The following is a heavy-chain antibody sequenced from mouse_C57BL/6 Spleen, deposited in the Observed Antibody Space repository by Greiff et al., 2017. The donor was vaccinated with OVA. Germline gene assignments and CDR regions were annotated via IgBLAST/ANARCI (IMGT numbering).Heavy chain of an antibody. D-gene: IGHD1-1*01. CDR3: AREVYGSSSRYYAMDY. J-gene: IGHJ4*01. CDR2: IDPSDSYT. Sequence: QVQLQQSGAELVMPGASVKLSCKASGYTFTSYWMHWVKQRPGQGLEWIGEIDPSDSYTNYNQKFKGKSTLTVDKSSSTAYMQLSSLTSEDSAVYYCAREVYGSSSRYYAMDYWGQGTSVTVAS. V-gene: IGHV1-69*01. CDR1: GYTFTSYW.